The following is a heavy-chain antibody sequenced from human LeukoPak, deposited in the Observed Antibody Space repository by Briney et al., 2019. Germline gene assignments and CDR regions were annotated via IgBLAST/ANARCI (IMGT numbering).Heavy chain of an antibody. J-gene: IGHJ6*03. V-gene: IGHV3-21*01. CDR3: ARGGSSSPYYYYYMDV. CDR2: ISSSTYI. Sequence: GALRLSCAASGFTSSSYSMNWVRQAPGKGLEWVSSISSSTYIYYADSVKGRFTISRDNAKNSLYLQMNSLRAEDTAVYYCARGGSSSPYYYYYMDVWGKGTTVTVSS. CDR1: GFTSSSYS. D-gene: IGHD6-6*01.